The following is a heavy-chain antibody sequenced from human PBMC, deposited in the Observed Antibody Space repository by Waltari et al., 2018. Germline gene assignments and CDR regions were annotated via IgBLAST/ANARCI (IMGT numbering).Heavy chain of an antibody. V-gene: IGHV4-39*07. Sequence: QLQLQESGPGLVKPSETLSLTCTVSGGSISSSSYYWGWIRQPPGKGLEWIGSIYYSGSTYYNPALKSRVTISVDTSKNQFSLKLSSVTAADTAVYYCARMYYYGSGRPTNWGQGTLVTVSS. CDR1: GGSISSSSYY. CDR2: IYYSGST. D-gene: IGHD3-10*01. J-gene: IGHJ4*02. CDR3: ARMYYYGSGRPTN.